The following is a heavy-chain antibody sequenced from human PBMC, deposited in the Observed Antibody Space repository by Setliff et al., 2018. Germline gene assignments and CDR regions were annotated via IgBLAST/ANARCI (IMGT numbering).Heavy chain of an antibody. CDR2: IYYSGST. CDR1: GGSISSGDAS. Sequence: SETLSLTCAVSGGSISSGDASWSWVRQPPGKGLEWIGSIYYSGSTNYNPSLKSRVTISVDTSKNQFSLKLTSVTAADTAVYYCARDRAAASSFDYWGQGTLVTVSS. D-gene: IGHD6-13*01. V-gene: IGHV4-61*08. J-gene: IGHJ4*02. CDR3: ARDRAAASSFDY.